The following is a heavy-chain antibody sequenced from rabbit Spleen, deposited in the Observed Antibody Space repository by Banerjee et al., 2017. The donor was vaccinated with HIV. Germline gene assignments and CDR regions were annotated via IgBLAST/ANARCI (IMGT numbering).Heavy chain of an antibody. CDR3: ARGSATMTMVITGYYLNL. Sequence: QEQLVESGGGLVQPEGSLILTCTASGFSFSRSYCMCWVRQAPGKGLKWIACINIVTGRAVYANWASARITLSKTSSTTVTLQMTSLTAADTATYFCARGSATMTMVITGYYLNLWGQGTLVTVS. V-gene: IGHV1S45*01. D-gene: IGHD2-1*01. CDR2: INIVTGRA. CDR1: GFSFSRSYC. J-gene: IGHJ4*01.